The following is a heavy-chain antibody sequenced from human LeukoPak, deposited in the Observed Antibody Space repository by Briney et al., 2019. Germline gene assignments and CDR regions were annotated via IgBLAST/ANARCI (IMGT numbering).Heavy chain of an antibody. Sequence: PGGSLRLSCAVSGFTFSTYAMHWVRQAPGKGLEWVAVISYDGSNKYYADSVKGRFTISRDNSKNTLYLQMNSLRAEDTAVYFCARDPCDGHCFLDSWGQGTLVTVSS. J-gene: IGHJ4*02. V-gene: IGHV3-30*04. CDR2: ISYDGSNK. CDR3: ARDPCDGHCFLDS. CDR1: GFTFSTYA. D-gene: IGHD2-21*02.